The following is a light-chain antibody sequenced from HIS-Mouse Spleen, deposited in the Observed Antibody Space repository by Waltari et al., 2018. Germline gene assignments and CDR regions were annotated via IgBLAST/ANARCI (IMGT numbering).Light chain of an antibody. J-gene: IGLJ2*01. CDR2: ADR. CDR3: YSTDSSGNHRV. CDR1: ALPKKK. Sequence: SYDLPQQPSVPVSPGQTARITCPGKALPKKKAYWYQHKSGQAPVLVIYADRKRPSGIPDRLSGSSSGTIATLTISGAQVEDEADYYCYSTDSSGNHRVFGGGTKLTVL. V-gene: IGLV3-10*01.